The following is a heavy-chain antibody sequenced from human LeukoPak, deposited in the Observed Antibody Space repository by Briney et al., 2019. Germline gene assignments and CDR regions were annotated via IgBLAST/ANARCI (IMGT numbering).Heavy chain of an antibody. CDR1: GGSISNYY. D-gene: IGHD5-18*01. CDR2: IYYSGSG. Sequence: PSETLSLTCTVSGGSISNYYWSWIRQPPGKGLEWIGYIYYSGSGNYNPSLKSRVTISVHTSKNQFSLNLSSVTAADTAVYFCARSGYSFLVDSWGQGTLVTVSS. CDR3: ARSGYSFLVDS. J-gene: IGHJ4*02. V-gene: IGHV4-59*08.